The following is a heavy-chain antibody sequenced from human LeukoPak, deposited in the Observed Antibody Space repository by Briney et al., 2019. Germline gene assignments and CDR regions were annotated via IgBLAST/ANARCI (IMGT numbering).Heavy chain of an antibody. CDR1: GFTFSSLA. CDR2: IRSNGDTT. V-gene: IGHV3-23*01. D-gene: IGHD1-1*01. CDR3: AKGQELDDGVFDS. J-gene: IGHJ4*02. Sequence: GGSLRLSCTASGFTFSSLAMTWVRQAPGKGLEWVSTIRSNGDTTYNADSVKGRFAISRDNSKNTLYLELNSLRVEDTATFYCAKGQELDDGVFDSWGQGTMVTVSS.